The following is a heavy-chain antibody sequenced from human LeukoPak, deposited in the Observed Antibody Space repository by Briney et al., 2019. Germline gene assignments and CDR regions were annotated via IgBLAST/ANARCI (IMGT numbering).Heavy chain of an antibody. V-gene: IGHV3-30-3*01. J-gene: IGHJ4*02. CDR1: RFTFSRHA. Sequence: GGALTLSCPPSRFTFSRHAMHGVRQAPAKELEGVAFISYDGSTIYYADSVKGRLYISRDNSKNTLYVQMNSLRPEDTAVYYCARDLSERYSIDHWGQGTLVTVPS. CDR3: ARDLSERYSIDH. CDR2: ISYDGSTI. D-gene: IGHD2-15*01.